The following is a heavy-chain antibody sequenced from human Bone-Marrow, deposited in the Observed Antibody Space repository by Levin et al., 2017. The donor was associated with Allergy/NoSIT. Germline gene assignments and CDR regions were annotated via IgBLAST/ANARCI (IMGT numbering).Heavy chain of an antibody. CDR1: GGSISSGDFS. Sequence: SETLSLTCAVSGGSISSGDFSWSWLRQPPGKGLEWVGYIFPNGGSLNNPSLDSRLTLYIDRSKNHFSLNLYSLTAAYTAPYYCARMGRGFLGPAYFDLWGRGTLVTVSS. D-gene: IGHD3-10*01. J-gene: IGHJ2*01. V-gene: IGHV4-30-2*01. CDR3: ARMGRGFLGPAYFDL. CDR2: IFPNGGS.